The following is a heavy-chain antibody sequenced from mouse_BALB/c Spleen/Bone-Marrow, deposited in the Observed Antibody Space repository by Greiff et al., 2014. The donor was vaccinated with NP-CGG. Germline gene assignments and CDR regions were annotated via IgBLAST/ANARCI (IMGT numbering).Heavy chain of an antibody. D-gene: IGHD1-1*01. CDR2: ISYSGST. V-gene: IGHV3-2*02. CDR1: GYSITSDYA. CDR3: ARYYYVSSPYWYFDV. J-gene: IGHJ1*01. Sequence: VQLKDSGPGLVKPSQSLSLTCTVTGYSITSDYAWNWIRQFPGNKQEWMGYISYSGSTSYNPSLKSRISITRDTSKNQFFLQLNSVTTEDTATYYCARYYYVSSPYWYFDVWGAGTTVTVSS.